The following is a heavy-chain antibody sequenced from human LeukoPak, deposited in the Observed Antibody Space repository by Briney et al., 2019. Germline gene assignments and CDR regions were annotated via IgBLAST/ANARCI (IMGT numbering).Heavy chain of an antibody. D-gene: IGHD6-13*01. V-gene: IGHV4-59*01. CDR3: ATYSTASVGFHY. CDR1: GVSITNYY. CDR2: VFYTGST. J-gene: IGHJ4*02. Sequence: SKTLSLTCIVSGVSITNYYWTWIRQPPGEGLEWIGYVFYTGSTNYNPSLESRVTISVDTSKNQVSLKLTSMTAADTAVYYCATYSTASVGFHYWGQGTLVTVSS.